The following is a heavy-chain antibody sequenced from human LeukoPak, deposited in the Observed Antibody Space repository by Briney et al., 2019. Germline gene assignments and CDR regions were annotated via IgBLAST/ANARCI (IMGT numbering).Heavy chain of an antibody. Sequence: GGSLRLSCAASGFTVSSNYMSWVRQAPGKGLEWVSVIYSGGSTYYADSVKGRFTISRHDSKNTLYLQMNSLRAEDTAVYYCARDFWADTTTYGMDVWGQGTTVTVSS. CDR3: ARDFWADTTTYGMDV. V-gene: IGHV3-53*04. D-gene: IGHD3-3*01. CDR2: IYSGGST. J-gene: IGHJ6*02. CDR1: GFTVSSNY.